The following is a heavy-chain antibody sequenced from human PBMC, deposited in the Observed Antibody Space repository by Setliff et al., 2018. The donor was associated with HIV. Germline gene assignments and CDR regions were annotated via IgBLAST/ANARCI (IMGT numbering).Heavy chain of an antibody. V-gene: IGHV1-69*05. CDR3: ALPYCGGGNCWSSASLPPAGWFDP. CDR2: IIPMYGVA. Sequence: SVKVPCKASGGTFSSYVISWVRQAPGQGPEWMGGIIPMYGVANYAQKFQGRVTITTDESTSTAYMELSSLRSEDTAVYYCALPYCGGGNCWSSASLPPAGWFDPWGQGTLVTVS. J-gene: IGHJ5*02. D-gene: IGHD2-15*01. CDR1: GGTFSSYV.